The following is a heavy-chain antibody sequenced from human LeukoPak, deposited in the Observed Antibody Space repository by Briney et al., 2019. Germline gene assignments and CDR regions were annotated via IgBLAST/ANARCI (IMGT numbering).Heavy chain of an antibody. J-gene: IGHJ4*02. CDR1: ESTMRDHA. CDR2: ISYGDDST. D-gene: IGHD2-2*01. V-gene: IGHV3-23*01. Sequence: GGSLRLSCAASESTMRDHAISWVRQAPGKGLEWVSAISYGDDSTYYADSVKGRFTISRDNSKNTVYLQLNSLRAEDTGVYFCARDRNIVVPSGNFDSCGQGIVVTVSS. CDR3: ARDRNIVVPSGNFDS.